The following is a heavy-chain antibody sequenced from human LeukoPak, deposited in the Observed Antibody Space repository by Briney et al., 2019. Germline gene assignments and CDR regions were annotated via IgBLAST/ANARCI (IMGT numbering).Heavy chain of an antibody. D-gene: IGHD6-6*01. V-gene: IGHV3-30*02. Sequence: PGGSLRLSCAASGFTFSSYGMHWVRQAPGKGLEWVAFIRYDGSNKYYADSVKGRLTISRGNSKNTLYLQMTSLRGDVTAVYYCAKEKNSYSSSSGQGYWGQGTLVTVSS. J-gene: IGHJ4*02. CDR3: AKEKNSYSSSSGQGY. CDR1: GFTFSSYG. CDR2: IRYDGSNK.